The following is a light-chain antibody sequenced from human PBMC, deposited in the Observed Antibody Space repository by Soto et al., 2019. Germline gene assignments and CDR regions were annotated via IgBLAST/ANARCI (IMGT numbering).Light chain of an antibody. CDR2: GVS. CDR1: QSVSSGY. J-gene: IGKJ1*01. Sequence: DIVLTQSPGTVSLSPGERATLSCRASQSVSSGYLAWYQQKPGQAPRLLIYGVSSRATGIPDRFSGSGSGTDFTLTISRLEPEDFAVYYCQQYGCSPLTFSQGTKVEIK. CDR3: QQYGCSPLT. V-gene: IGKV3-20*01.